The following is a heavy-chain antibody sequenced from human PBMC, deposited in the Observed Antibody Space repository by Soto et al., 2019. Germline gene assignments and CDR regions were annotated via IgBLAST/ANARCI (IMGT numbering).Heavy chain of an antibody. CDR2: IKTDGSEK. V-gene: IGHV3-7*05. Sequence: EVQLVESGGGLVQPGGSLRLSCAASGFTFRDYWMTWVRQAPGKGLECVANIKTDGSEKYYVDPVKGRLTISRDNAKNSLYLQMNSLRAEDTAVYYCASSMGRGGNDYWGQGTLVTVSS. J-gene: IGHJ4*02. CDR1: GFTFRDYW. CDR3: ASSMGRGGNDY. D-gene: IGHD3-10*01.